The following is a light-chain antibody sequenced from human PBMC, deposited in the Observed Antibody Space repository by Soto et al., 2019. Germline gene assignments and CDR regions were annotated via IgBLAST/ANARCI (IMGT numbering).Light chain of an antibody. Sequence: DIVMTQSPDSLAVSLGERATINCKSSQSVLYSSNNKNYLAWYQQKPGQPPKLLVYWASTRESGVPDRFSGSGSGSDFTLTISSLQAEDVAVYFCQQYSSQWSFGQGTKVEIK. CDR1: QSVLYSSNNKNY. CDR3: QQYSSQWS. J-gene: IGKJ1*01. V-gene: IGKV4-1*01. CDR2: WAS.